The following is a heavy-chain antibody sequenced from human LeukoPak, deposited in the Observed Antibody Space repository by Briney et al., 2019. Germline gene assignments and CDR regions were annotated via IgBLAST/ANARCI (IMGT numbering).Heavy chain of an antibody. CDR2: ISQDGRDK. J-gene: IGHJ4*02. V-gene: IGHV3-7*01. D-gene: IGHD2-2*01. CDR1: GFTFSNFW. CDR3: SGRDSSRNPWAY. Sequence: GGSLRLSCAASGFTFSNFWMNWVRQAPGRGLEGVANISQDGRDKFYVDSVKGRFTISRDNAKNSVYLQMNSLPTEDTAVYYCSGRDSSRNPWAYWGQGTLVSVSS.